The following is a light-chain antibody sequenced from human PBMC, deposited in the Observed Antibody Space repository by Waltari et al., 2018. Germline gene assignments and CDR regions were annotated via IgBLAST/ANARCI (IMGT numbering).Light chain of an antibody. CDR3: QQYGTSPRT. Sequence: EIVLTQSPGTLSLSPGERASLSCRTSQSVSSNYLAWYQQRPGQGPRLLIYGASSRAIGVPDRFSGSGSGTDFTFTISRLEPEDFAVYYCQQYGTSPRTFGQGTKVEIK. CDR2: GAS. V-gene: IGKV3-20*01. CDR1: QSVSSNY. J-gene: IGKJ1*01.